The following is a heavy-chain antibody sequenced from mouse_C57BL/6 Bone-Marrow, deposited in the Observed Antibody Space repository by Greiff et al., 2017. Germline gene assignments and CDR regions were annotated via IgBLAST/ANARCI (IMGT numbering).Heavy chain of an antibody. Sequence: QVQLQQPGAELVKPGASVKLSCKASGYTFTSHWMHWVKQRPGRGLEWIGRIDPNSGGTKYNEKFKGKATLTVDKPSSTAYMQLSSRTSEDSAVYYCARERLRSFAYWGQGTLVTVSA. CDR1: GYTFTSHW. J-gene: IGHJ3*01. V-gene: IGHV1-72*01. D-gene: IGHD3-2*02. CDR3: ARERLRSFAY. CDR2: IDPNSGGT.